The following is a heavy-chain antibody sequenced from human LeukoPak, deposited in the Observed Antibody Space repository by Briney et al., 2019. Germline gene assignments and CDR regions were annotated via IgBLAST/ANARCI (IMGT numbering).Heavy chain of an antibody. V-gene: IGHV3-7*01. D-gene: IGHD3-9*01. Sequence: GGSLRLSCAASGFTFSSYWMSWVRQAPGKGLEWVANIKHDGSERYYVDSVKDRFTISRDNAKNSLYLQMNSLRAEDTAVYYCARGPLRYFDWLTDYWGQGTLVTVSS. J-gene: IGHJ4*02. CDR3: ARGPLRYFDWLTDY. CDR2: IKHDGSER. CDR1: GFTFSSYW.